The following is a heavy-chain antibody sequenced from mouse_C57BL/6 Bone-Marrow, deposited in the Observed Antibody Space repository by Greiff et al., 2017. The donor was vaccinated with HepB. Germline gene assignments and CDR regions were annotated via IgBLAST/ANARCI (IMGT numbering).Heavy chain of an antibody. CDR3: ATDGGDAWGTSGY. J-gene: IGHJ2*01. CDR1: GYTFTSYW. D-gene: IGHD3-3*01. Sequence: QVQLKQPGAELVKPGASVKLSCKASGYTFTSYWMHWVKQRPGQGLEWIGMIHPNSGSTNYNEKFKSKATLTVDKSSSTAYMQLSSLTSEDSAVYYCATDGGDAWGTSGYWGQGTTLTVSS. V-gene: IGHV1-64*01. CDR2: IHPNSGST.